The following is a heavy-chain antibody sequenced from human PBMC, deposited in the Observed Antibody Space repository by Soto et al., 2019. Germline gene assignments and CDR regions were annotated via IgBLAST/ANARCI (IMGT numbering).Heavy chain of an antibody. CDR1: GGTFSSYA. D-gene: IGHD5-18*01. Sequence: QVQLVQSGAEVKKPGSSVKVSCKASGGTFSSYAISWVRQAPGQGLEWMGGIIPIFGTANYATKFQGRVTNTADKSTSPAYMELSSLRSEDTAVYYCAVSPGRGYSYGFFEYWVQGPVVTVSS. CDR2: IIPIFGTA. J-gene: IGHJ4*02. V-gene: IGHV1-69*06. CDR3: AVSPGRGYSYGFFEY.